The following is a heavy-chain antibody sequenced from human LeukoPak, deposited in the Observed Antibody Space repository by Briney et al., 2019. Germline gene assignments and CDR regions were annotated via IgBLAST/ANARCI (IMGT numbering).Heavy chain of an antibody. CDR2: IYSGGST. V-gene: IGHV3-53*01. CDR3: ARGHNWNDRGAFDI. CDR1: GFTVSSNY. D-gene: IGHD1-1*01. J-gene: IGHJ3*02. Sequence: TGGSLRLSCAASGFTVSSNYMSWVRQAPGKGLEWVSSIYSGGSTYYADSVKGRFTISRDSSKNTLYLQMSSLRAEDTAVYYCARGHNWNDRGAFDIWGQGTIVTVSS.